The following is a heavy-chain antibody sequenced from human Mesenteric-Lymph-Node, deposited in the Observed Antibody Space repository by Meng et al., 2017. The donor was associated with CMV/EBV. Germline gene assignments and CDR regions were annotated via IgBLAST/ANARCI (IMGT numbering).Heavy chain of an antibody. Sequence: QLQLQESGPGLVKPSETLSLTCTVSGGSISSSSYYWGWIRQPPGKGLEWIGSIYYSGSTYYNPSLKSRVTISVDTSKNQFSLKLSSVTAADTAVYYYARPHYYGSGSSPWFDPWGQGTLVTVSS. V-gene: IGHV4-39*01. CDR1: GGSISSSSYY. J-gene: IGHJ5*02. CDR2: IYYSGST. CDR3: ARPHYYGSGSSPWFDP. D-gene: IGHD3-10*01.